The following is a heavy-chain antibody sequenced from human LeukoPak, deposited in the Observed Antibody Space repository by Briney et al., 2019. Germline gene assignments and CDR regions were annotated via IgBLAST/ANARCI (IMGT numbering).Heavy chain of an antibody. D-gene: IGHD5-12*01. Sequence: ASVTVSCKASGYTFTSYAMHWVRQAPGQRLEWMGWINAGNGNTKYSQKFQSRVTITRDTSASTASMELSSLRSEDTAVYYCAVRSLYSGYDSGAFDIWVQGTMVTVSS. CDR3: AVRSLYSGYDSGAFDI. CDR1: GYTFTSYA. J-gene: IGHJ3*02. CDR2: INAGNGNT. V-gene: IGHV1-3*01.